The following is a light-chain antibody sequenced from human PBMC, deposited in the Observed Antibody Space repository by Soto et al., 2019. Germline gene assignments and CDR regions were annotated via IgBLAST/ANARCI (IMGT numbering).Light chain of an antibody. CDR2: EVS. J-gene: IGLJ1*01. CDR1: SSDVGGYTY. Sequence: QSVLTQPASVSGSPGQSITISCSGTSSDVGGYTYVSWYQQHPGKAPKVIIYEVSNRPSGVSSRFSGSKSGKTASLTISGLXAEDEADYYCSSYTSSSTPYVFGTGTKVTVL. V-gene: IGLV2-14*01. CDR3: SSYTSSSTPYV.